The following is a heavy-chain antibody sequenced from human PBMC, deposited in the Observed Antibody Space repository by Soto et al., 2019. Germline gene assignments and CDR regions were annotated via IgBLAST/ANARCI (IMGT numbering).Heavy chain of an antibody. J-gene: IGHJ3*02. D-gene: IGHD3-10*01. CDR1: GYSFTSYW. V-gene: IGHV5-51*01. Sequence: GESLKISCKGSGYSFTSYWICWGRQMPGKGLEWMGIIYPGDSDIRYSPSFQGQVTISADKSISTAYLQWSSLRASDTAMYYCARQRSYSHASDIWGQGTMVTV. CDR3: ARQRSYSHASDI. CDR2: IYPGDSDI.